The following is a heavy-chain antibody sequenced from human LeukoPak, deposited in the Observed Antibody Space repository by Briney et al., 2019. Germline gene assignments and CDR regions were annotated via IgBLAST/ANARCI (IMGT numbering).Heavy chain of an antibody. CDR3: ARATTVVTGRDY. D-gene: IGHD4-23*01. CDR1: GGSFSGYY. V-gene: IGHV4-34*01. CDR2: INHSGST. J-gene: IGHJ4*02. Sequence: SETLSLTCAVYGGSFSGYYWSWIRQPPGKGLEWIGEINHSGSTNYNPSLKSRVTISVDTSKNQFSLKLSSVTAADTAVYYCARATTVVTGRDYWGQGTLVTVSS.